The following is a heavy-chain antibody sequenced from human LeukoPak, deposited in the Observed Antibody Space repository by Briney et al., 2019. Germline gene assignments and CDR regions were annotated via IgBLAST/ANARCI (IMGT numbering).Heavy chain of an antibody. V-gene: IGHV4-34*01. CDR3: ARGLDHSKXXY. J-gene: IGHJ4*02. Sequence: PSETLSLTCAVYSESFSGGYWSWIRQPPGKGLDWIGEISHGEGTNYNPSLKSRVTISVDTSKNQFSLKLTSVTAADTAVYYCARGLDHSKXXYWGQGTLVTVSS. CDR1: SESFSGGY. CDR2: ISHGEGT. D-gene: IGHD4-11*01.